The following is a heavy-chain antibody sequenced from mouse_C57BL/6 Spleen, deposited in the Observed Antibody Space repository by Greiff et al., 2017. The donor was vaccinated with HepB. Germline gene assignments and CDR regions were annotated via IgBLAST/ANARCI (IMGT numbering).Heavy chain of an antibody. V-gene: IGHV7-3*01. Sequence: DVKLVESGGGLVQPGGSLSLSCAASGFTFTDYYMSWVRQPPGKALEWLGFIRNKANGYTTEYSASVKGRFTISRDNSQSSLYLQMNALRAEDSATYYCARYELGRRAMDYWGQGTSVTVSS. J-gene: IGHJ4*01. CDR1: GFTFTDYY. CDR2: IRNKANGYTT. D-gene: IGHD4-1*01. CDR3: ARYELGRRAMDY.